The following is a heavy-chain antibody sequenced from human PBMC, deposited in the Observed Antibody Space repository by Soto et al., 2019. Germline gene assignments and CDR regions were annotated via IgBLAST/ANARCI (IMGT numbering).Heavy chain of an antibody. Sequence: PSETLSLTCTVSGGSISSSSYYWGWIRQPPGKGLEWIGSIYYSGSTYYNPSLKSRVAISVDTSKNQFSLKLSSVTAADTAAYYCATGPGTWFDPWGQGTLVTVSS. J-gene: IGHJ5*02. CDR1: GGSISSSSYY. CDR2: IYYSGST. CDR3: ATGPGTWFDP. V-gene: IGHV4-39*01.